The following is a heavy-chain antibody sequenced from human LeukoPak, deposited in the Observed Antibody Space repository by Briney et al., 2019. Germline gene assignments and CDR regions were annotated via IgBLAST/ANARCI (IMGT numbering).Heavy chain of an antibody. V-gene: IGHV4-61*02. CDR3: ARSGKQLTGGPYPNWFDP. CDR2: IYTSGST. J-gene: IGHJ5*02. CDR1: GVSISSGSYY. D-gene: IGHD6-6*01. Sequence: SETLSLTCTVSGVSISSGSYYWSWLRQPAGKGLEWIGRIYTSGSTNYNPSLKSRVTISVDTSKNQFSLKLSSVTAADTAVYYCARSGKQLTGGPYPNWFDPWGQGTLVTVSS.